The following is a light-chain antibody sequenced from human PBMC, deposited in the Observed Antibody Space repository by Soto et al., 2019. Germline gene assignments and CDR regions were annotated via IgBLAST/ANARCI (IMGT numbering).Light chain of an antibody. V-gene: IGKV4-1*01. CDR1: HSVLHTSNNKNY. Sequence: DIEMTQSPDSLAVSLGERATINCKSNHSVLHTSNNKNYLLWYQQRPGQPPKLLIYWASTRESGVPARFSGRGGGKDFPLTITNPPAEEVAVYDGQQSYSRPLTWGGGTRGEI. CDR3: QQSYSRPLT. CDR2: WAS. J-gene: IGKJ4*01.